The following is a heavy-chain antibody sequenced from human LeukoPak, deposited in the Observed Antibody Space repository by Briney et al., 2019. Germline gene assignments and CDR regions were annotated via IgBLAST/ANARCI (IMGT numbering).Heavy chain of an antibody. CDR2: INPSGGST. CDR1: GYTFTSYY. J-gene: IGHJ4*02. Sequence: ASVKVSCKASGYTFTSYYMHWVRQAPGQGLEWMGIINPSGGSTSYAQKFQGRVTMTRDTSTSTVYMELSSLRSEDTAVYYCARDPMIVVVTPGHYFDYWGQGTLVTVSS. CDR3: ARDPMIVVVTPGHYFDY. V-gene: IGHV1-46*01. D-gene: IGHD3-22*01.